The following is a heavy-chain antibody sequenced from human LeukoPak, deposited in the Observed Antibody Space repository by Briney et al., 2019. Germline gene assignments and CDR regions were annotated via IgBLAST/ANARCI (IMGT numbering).Heavy chain of an antibody. CDR2: IYYTVST. J-gene: IGHJ3*02. Sequence: SETLSLTCTVSGGSISSSSYYCGWLRQPPGRGLEWIATIYYTVSTNYNPSLKSRVTISVDTSKNQFSLKLSSVTAADTAVYYCAGHTSSTAFDIWGQGTMVTVSS. CDR3: AGHTSSTAFDI. CDR1: GGSISSSSYY. V-gene: IGHV4-39*01. D-gene: IGHD3-10*01.